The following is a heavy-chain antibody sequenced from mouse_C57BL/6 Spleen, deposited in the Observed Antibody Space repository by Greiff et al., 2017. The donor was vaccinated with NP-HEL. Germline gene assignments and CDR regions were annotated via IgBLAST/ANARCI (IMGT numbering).Heavy chain of an antibody. CDR3: ARGGDGYYGGFAY. D-gene: IGHD2-3*01. J-gene: IGHJ3*01. V-gene: IGHV5-16*01. Sequence: EVMLVESEGGLVQPGSSMKLSCTASGFTFSDYYMAWVRQVPEKGLEWVANINYDGSSTYYLDSLKSRFIISRDNAKNILYLQMSSLKSEDTATYYCARGGDGYYGGFAYWGQGTLVTVSA. CDR1: GFTFSDYY. CDR2: INYDGSST.